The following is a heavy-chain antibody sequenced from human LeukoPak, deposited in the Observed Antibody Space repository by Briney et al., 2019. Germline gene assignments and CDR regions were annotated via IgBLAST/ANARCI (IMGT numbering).Heavy chain of an antibody. CDR3: TTRSSDKDIVVVPAAIGAEYFQH. J-gene: IGHJ1*01. D-gene: IGHD2-2*02. CDR1: GFTFSSYS. Sequence: GGSLRLSCAASGFTFSSYSMNWVRQAPGKGLEWVSYISSSSSTIYYADSVKGRFTISRDNAKNSLYLQMNSLKTEDTAVYYCTTRSSDKDIVVVPAAIGAEYFQHWGQGTLVTVSS. CDR2: ISSSSSTI. V-gene: IGHV3-48*01.